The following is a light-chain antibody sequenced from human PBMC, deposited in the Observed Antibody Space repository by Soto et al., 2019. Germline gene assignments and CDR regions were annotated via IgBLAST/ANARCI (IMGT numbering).Light chain of an antibody. V-gene: IGKV3-20*01. J-gene: IGKJ3*01. CDR3: QQYGSSPGLFT. CDR1: QSVSSTY. CDR2: DAS. Sequence: EIVLTQSPGTLSLSPGDRATLSCRASQSVSSTYLAWYQQKPGQAPRLLIYDASSRATGIPDRFSGSGSGTDFTLTISRLEPKDFAVYYCQQYGSSPGLFTFGPGTKVDIK.